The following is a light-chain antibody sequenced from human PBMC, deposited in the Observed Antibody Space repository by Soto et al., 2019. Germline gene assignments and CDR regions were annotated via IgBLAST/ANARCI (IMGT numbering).Light chain of an antibody. J-gene: IGLJ3*02. Sequence: QPVLTQPPSASGTPGQRVTISCSGSSSNIGSNTVTWYQQLPGTAPKVLIYSNSQRPSGVPDRFSGSNSGTSASLAISGLQSEDEADYYCAAWDDSLNGWVFGGGTQLTVL. CDR3: AAWDDSLNGWV. CDR2: SNS. V-gene: IGLV1-44*01. CDR1: SSNIGSNT.